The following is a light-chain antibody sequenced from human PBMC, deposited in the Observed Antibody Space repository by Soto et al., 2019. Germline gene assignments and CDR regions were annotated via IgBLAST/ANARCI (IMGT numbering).Light chain of an antibody. V-gene: IGKV3-20*01. Sequence: EIVLTQSPGTLSLSPGERATLSCRASQSVSSSYLAWYQQKPGQAPRLLISGASSRATGIPNRFSGSGSGTDFTLTISRLEPEDFAVYYCQQYGSSPYTLGQGTKLEIK. CDR3: QQYGSSPYT. CDR1: QSVSSSY. J-gene: IGKJ2*01. CDR2: GAS.